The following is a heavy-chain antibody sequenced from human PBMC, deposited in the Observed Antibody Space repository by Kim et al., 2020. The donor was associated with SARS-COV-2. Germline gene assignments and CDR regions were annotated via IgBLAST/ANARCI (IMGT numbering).Heavy chain of an antibody. CDR2: MNPNRVHT. D-gene: IGHD3-3*01. V-gene: IGHV1-8*01. CDR3: ARGTRRLRNTIFGVVNYYY. CDR1: GYTFTSYD. Sequence: VSVKVSCKASGYTFTSYDINWVRQAPGQGLEWTGWMNPNRVHTGYAQKFQGRVTMPRNTSLSTDYMELSSVRSEGTAVYYCARGTRRLRNTIFGVVNYYY. J-gene: IGHJ6*01.